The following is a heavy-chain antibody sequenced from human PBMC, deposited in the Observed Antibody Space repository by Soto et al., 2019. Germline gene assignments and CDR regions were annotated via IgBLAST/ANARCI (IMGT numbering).Heavy chain of an antibody. D-gene: IGHD2-15*01. J-gene: IGHJ1*01. V-gene: IGHV4-39*01. Sequence: QLQLQESGPGLVKPSETLSLTCTVSGGSISSSSYYWGWIRQPPGKGLEWIGSIYYSGSTYYKPSLKGRGTLPVDTSKIQSSLKLSSVTAADTAVYYCARQGSEYCSGGSCYTSPTGLFQHWGQGTLVTVSS. CDR1: GGSISSSSYY. CDR3: ARQGSEYCSGGSCYTSPTGLFQH. CDR2: IYYSGST.